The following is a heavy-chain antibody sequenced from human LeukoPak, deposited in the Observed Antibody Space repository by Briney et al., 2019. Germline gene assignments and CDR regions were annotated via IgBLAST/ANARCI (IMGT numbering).Heavy chain of an antibody. CDR2: ISGGSDTI. CDR1: YP. CDR3: ARDLGRDRYFDS. Sequence: YPMXXVRPAPGKGLEWVSYISGGSDTIHYADSVKGRFTISRDNAKNSLYLQMNSLRAEDTAVYYCARDLGRDRYFDSWGQGTLVTVSS. V-gene: IGHV3-48*04. J-gene: IGHJ4*02. D-gene: IGHD5-24*01.